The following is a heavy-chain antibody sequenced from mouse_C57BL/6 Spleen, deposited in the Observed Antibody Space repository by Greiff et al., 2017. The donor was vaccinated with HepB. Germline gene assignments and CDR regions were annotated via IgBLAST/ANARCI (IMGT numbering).Heavy chain of an antibody. J-gene: IGHJ3*01. CDR2: IDPSDSYT. D-gene: IGHD4-1*01. CDR3: ARVWERAAWFAY. CDR1: GYTFTSYW. Sequence: VQLQQPGAELVMPGASVKLSCKASGYTFTSYWMHWVKQRPGQGLEWIGAIDPSDSYTNYNQKFKGKSTLTVDKSSSTAYMQLSSLTSEDSAVYDCARVWERAAWFAYWGQGTLVTVSA. V-gene: IGHV1-69*01.